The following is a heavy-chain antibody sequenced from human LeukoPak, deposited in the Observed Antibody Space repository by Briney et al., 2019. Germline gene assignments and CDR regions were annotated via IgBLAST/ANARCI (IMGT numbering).Heavy chain of an antibody. CDR3: ARGGYSYGSRDY. CDR1: GGSFSGYY. V-gene: IGHV4-34*01. CDR2: INHSGST. Sequence: SETLSLTCAVYGGSFSGYYWSWIRQPPGKGLEWIGEINHSGSTNYNPSLKSRVTISVDTSKNQFSLKLSSVTAADTAVYYCARGGYSYGSRDYWGQGTLVTVSS. J-gene: IGHJ4*02. D-gene: IGHD5-18*01.